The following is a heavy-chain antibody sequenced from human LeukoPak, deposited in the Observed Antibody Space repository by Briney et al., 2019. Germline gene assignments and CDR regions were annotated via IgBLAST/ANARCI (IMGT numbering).Heavy chain of an antibody. Sequence: SETLSLTCAVYGGSFSGYYWSWIRQPPGKGLEWIGSLYYSGSTYYNPSLRSRVTISVDTSKNQFSLKLSSVTAADTAVYYCARRHYYGSGSPNWFDPWGQGTLVTVSS. D-gene: IGHD3-10*01. CDR3: ARRHYYGSGSPNWFDP. V-gene: IGHV4-34*01. J-gene: IGHJ5*02. CDR1: GGSFSGYY. CDR2: LYYSGST.